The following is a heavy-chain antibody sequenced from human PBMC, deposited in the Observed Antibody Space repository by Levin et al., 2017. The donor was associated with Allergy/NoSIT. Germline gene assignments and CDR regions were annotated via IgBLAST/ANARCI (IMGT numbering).Heavy chain of an antibody. J-gene: IGHJ4*02. V-gene: IGHV3-9*01. CDR1: GFTFDDYA. CDR3: AKDFWVAAAGGPLDY. CDR2: ISWNSGSI. D-gene: IGHD6-13*01. Sequence: GGSLRLSCAASGFTFDDYAMHWVRQAPGKGLEWVSGISWNSGSIGYADSVKGRFTISRDNAKNSLYLQMNSLRAEDTALYYCAKDFWVAAAGGPLDYWGQGTLVTVSS.